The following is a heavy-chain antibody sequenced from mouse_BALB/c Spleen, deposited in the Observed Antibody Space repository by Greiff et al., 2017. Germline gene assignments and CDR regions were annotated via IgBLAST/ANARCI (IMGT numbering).Heavy chain of an antibody. J-gene: IGHJ4*01. Sequence: QVQLQQPGAELVKPGASVKMSCKASGYTFTSYNMHWVKQTPGQGLEWIGAIYPGNGDTSYNPKFKGKATLTADKSSSTAYMQLSSLTSEDSAVYYCARLPYYYGSSPYYYAMDYWGQGTSVTVSS. V-gene: IGHV1-12*01. CDR1: GYTFTSYN. CDR3: ARLPYYYGSSPYYYAMDY. D-gene: IGHD1-1*01. CDR2: IYPGNGDT.